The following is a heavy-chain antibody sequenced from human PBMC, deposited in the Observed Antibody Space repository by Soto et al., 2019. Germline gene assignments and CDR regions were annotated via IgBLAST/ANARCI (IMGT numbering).Heavy chain of an antibody. CDR3: AKDRGNWNGEFPSDYYYYGMDV. Sequence: LRLSCAASGFTFSSYGMHWVRQAPGKGLEWVAVISYDGSNKYYADSVKGRFTISRDNSKNTLYLQMNSLRAEDTAVYYCAKDRGNWNGEFPSDYYYYGMDVWAQGTTVTVS. D-gene: IGHD1-20*01. CDR2: ISYDGSNK. CDR1: GFTFSSYG. J-gene: IGHJ6*02. V-gene: IGHV3-30*18.